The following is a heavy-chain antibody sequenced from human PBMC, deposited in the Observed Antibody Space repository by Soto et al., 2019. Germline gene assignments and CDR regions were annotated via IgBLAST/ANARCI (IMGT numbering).Heavy chain of an antibody. V-gene: IGHV1-18*04. D-gene: IGHD5-12*01. Sequence: ASVKVSCKASGYTFTSYGISWVRQAPGQGLEWMGWISVYNGNTDYAQKFQGRVTMTTDTSTSTAYMELRSLRSDDTAVYYCATSYDSGFDPWGQGTLVTVSS. CDR2: ISVYNGNT. CDR1: GYTFTSYG. J-gene: IGHJ5*02. CDR3: ATSYDSGFDP.